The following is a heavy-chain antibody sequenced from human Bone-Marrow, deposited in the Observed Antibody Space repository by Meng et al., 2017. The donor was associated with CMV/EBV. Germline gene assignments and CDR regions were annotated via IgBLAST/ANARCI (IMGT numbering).Heavy chain of an antibody. Sequence: LRLSCTVSGGSISSGDYHWSWIRQPPGKGLEWIGYIYYSGSTYYNPSLKSRVTISVDTSKNQFSLKLSSVTAADTAVYYCARVYLDAFDIWGQGTMVTVSS. CDR3: ARVYLDAFDI. V-gene: IGHV4-30-4*08. CDR2: IYYSGST. CDR1: GGSISSGDYH. J-gene: IGHJ3*02.